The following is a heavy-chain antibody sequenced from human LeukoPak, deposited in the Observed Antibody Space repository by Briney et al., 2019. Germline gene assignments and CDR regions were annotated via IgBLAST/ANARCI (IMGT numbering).Heavy chain of an antibody. CDR3: ATVGIAVAGTVVFDY. J-gene: IGHJ4*02. V-gene: IGHV1-24*01. CDR1: GYTLTELS. CDR2: FDPEDGET. D-gene: IGHD6-19*01. Sequence: GASVKVSCKVSGYTLTELSMHWVRQAPGKGLEGMGGFDPEDGETIYAQKFQGRVTMTEDTSTDTAYMELSSLRSEDTAVYYCATVGIAVAGTVVFDYWGQGTLVTVSS.